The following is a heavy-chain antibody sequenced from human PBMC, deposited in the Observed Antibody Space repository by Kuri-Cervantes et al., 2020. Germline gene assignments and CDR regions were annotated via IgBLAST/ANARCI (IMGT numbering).Heavy chain of an antibody. CDR1: GCIFDHYA. D-gene: IGHD3-16*01. CDR3: ARVLIGLGV. CDR2: FGWSSGSL. J-gene: IGHJ6*04. Sequence: GGSLRLSCAGSGCIFDHYAMHWVRQGPGKGLEWVSSFGWSSGSLDFADSVKGRFTISRDNAKNSLYLQMKSLRAEDTAVYYCARVLIGLGVWGKGTTVTVSS. V-gene: IGHV3-9*01.